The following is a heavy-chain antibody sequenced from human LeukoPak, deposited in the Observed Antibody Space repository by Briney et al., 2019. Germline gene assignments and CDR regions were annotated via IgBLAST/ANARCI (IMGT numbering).Heavy chain of an antibody. CDR1: GYTFTGYY. D-gene: IGHD5-12*01. Sequence: ASVKVSCKASGYTFTGYYMHWVRQAPGQRLEWMGWINPHSGGTNYAQKFQGRVTMSRDTSISTAYMERSRRRSDDTAVYYCASIMEWVVDIVATMGEFDCWGQGTLVTVSS. CDR2: INPHSGGT. V-gene: IGHV1-2*02. CDR3: ASIMEWVVDIVATMGEFDC. J-gene: IGHJ4*02.